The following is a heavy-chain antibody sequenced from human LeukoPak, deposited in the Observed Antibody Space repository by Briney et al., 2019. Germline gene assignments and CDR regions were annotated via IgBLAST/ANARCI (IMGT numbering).Heavy chain of an antibody. CDR2: ITNDGSST. J-gene: IGHJ4*02. CDR1: GLTFSSHW. CDR3: AKEIFSGLLYIDY. V-gene: IGHV3-74*01. Sequence: PGGSLRLSCAASGLTFSSHWMHWVRQAPGKGLVWVSRITNDGSSTTYADSVKGRFTISSDNSKNTVYLQMNSLRPEDMAVYYCAKEIFSGLLYIDYWGQGTLVTVSS. D-gene: IGHD5-12*01.